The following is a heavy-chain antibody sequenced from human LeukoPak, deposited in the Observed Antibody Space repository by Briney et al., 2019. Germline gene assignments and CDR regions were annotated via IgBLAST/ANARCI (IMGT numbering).Heavy chain of an antibody. V-gene: IGHV1-69*05. D-gene: IGHD3-22*01. J-gene: IGHJ4*02. Sequence: ASVKVSCKASGGTFSSYAISWVRQAPGQGLEWMGGIIPIFGTANYAQKFQGRVTMTTDTSTSTAYMELRSLRSDGTAVYYCARDLTHRRNYDNSGYQIVPAFWGQGTLVTVSS. CDR2: IIPIFGTA. CDR3: ARDLTHRRNYDNSGYQIVPAF. CDR1: GGTFSSYA.